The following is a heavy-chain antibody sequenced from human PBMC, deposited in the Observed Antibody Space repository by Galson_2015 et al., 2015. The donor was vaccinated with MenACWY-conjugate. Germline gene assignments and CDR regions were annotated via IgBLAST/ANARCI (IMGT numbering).Heavy chain of an antibody. Sequence: SLRLSCAASGFTFSDYYMSWIRQAPGKGLEWVSYISSISSYTNYADSVKGRFTISRDNAKNSLYLQMNSLRAEDTAVYYCARTGSDIAVAGTDYWGQGTLVTVSS. V-gene: IGHV3-11*06. CDR3: ARTGSDIAVAGTDY. J-gene: IGHJ4*02. D-gene: IGHD6-19*01. CDR2: ISSISSYT. CDR1: GFTFSDYY.